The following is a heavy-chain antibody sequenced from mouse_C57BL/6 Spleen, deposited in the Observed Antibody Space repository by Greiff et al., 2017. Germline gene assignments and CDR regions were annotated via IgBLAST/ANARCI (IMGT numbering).Heavy chain of an antibody. CDR1: GYTFPSYD. D-gene: IGHD2-2*01. Sequence: VQLQQSGPELVKPGASVKLSCKASGYTFPSYDINWVKQRPGQGLGWIGWICPRDGSTKYNEKVQGKAKLTVDQSSSTAEVELHSLTSEDSAVYFCARSKVTTAAMGYWGQGTSVTVSS. V-gene: IGHV1-85*01. CDR3: ARSKVTTAAMGY. J-gene: IGHJ4*01. CDR2: ICPRDGST.